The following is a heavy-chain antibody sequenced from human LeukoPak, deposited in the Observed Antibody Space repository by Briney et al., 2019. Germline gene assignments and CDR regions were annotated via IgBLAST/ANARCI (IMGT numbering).Heavy chain of an antibody. V-gene: IGHV1-18*01. Sequence: ASVKVSCKASGYXFTSYGISWVRQAPGQGLEWMGWISAYNGNTNYAQKLQGRVTMTTDTSTSTAYMELRSLRSDDTAVYYCARETYSSGWLNYYYYGMDVWGQGTTVTVSS. CDR3: ARETYSSGWLNYYYYGMDV. CDR2: ISAYNGNT. J-gene: IGHJ6*02. D-gene: IGHD6-19*01. CDR1: GYXFTSYG.